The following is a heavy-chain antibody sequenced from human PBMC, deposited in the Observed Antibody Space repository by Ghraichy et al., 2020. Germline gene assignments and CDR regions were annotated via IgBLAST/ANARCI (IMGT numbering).Heavy chain of an antibody. CDR1: GYTFTSYG. J-gene: IGHJ4*02. V-gene: IGHV1-18*01. CDR3: ARESKRVYDFWSGYPISYFDY. Sequence: ASVKVSCKASGYTFTSYGISWVRQAPGQGLEWMGWISAYNGNTNYAQKLQGRVTMTTDTSTSTAYMELRSLRSDDTAVYYCARESKRVYDFWSGYPISYFDYWGQGTLVTVSS. D-gene: IGHD3-3*01. CDR2: ISAYNGNT.